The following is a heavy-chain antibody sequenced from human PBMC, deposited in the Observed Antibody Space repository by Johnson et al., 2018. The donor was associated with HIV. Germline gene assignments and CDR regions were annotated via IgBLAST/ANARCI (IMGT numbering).Heavy chain of an antibody. J-gene: IGHJ3*02. D-gene: IGHD5-12*01. CDR2: ISSSGNIK. CDR3: AREKWLQLGAFDI. Sequence: VQLVESGGGLVKPGGSLRLSCAASGFTFSDYYVSWIRQAPGQGLEWISYISSSGNIKYYTDSVKGRFTISRDNTKNTLFLQMNSLRVEDTAVYYCAREKWLQLGAFDIWGQGTMVTVSS. V-gene: IGHV3-11*04. CDR1: GFTFSDYY.